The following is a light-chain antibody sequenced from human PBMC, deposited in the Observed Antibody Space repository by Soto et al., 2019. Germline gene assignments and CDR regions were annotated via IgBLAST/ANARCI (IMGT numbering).Light chain of an antibody. CDR1: QSVSSSY. CDR2: GAS. J-gene: IGKJ1*01. V-gene: IGKV3-20*01. Sequence: EIVLTQSPGTLSLSPGERATLSCRASQSVSSSYLAWYQQEPGQAPRLLIYGASTRATGIPARFSGSGSGTDFTLTISRLEPEDFAVYYCQQYGSSRTFGQGTKVDIK. CDR3: QQYGSSRT.